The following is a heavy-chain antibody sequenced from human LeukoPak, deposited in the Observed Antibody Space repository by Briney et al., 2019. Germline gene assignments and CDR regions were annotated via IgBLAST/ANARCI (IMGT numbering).Heavy chain of an antibody. CDR3: ARAMVATLPFDY. J-gene: IGHJ4*02. V-gene: IGHV3-21*01. D-gene: IGHD5-12*01. Sequence: PGGSLRLSCAASGFTFSSYSMNWVRQAPGKGLEWVSSISSSSSYIYYADSVKGRFTISRDNAKNSLYLQMNSLRAEDTAVYYCARAMVATLPFDYWGQGTLVTVSS. CDR2: ISSSSSYI. CDR1: GFTFSSYS.